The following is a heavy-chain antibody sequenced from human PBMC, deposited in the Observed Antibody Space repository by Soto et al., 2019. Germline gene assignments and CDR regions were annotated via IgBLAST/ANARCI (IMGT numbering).Heavy chain of an antibody. CDR2: ISSSSSTI. CDR3: ARVVSPVVAPYYYYGMDV. J-gene: IGHJ6*02. V-gene: IGHV3-48*02. CDR1: GFTFSSYS. D-gene: IGHD6-6*01. Sequence: GGSLRLSCAASGFTFSSYSMNWVRQAPGKGLEWVSYISSSSSTIYYADSVKGRFTISRDNAKNSLYLQMNSLRDEDTAVYYCARVVSPVVAPYYYYGMDVWGQGTTVTAP.